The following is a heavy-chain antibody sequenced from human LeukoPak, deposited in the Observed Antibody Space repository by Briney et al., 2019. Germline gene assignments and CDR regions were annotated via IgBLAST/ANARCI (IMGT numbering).Heavy chain of an antibody. CDR1: GFTFSNAW. D-gene: IGHD6-13*01. CDR2: IGHTGSIT. J-gene: IGHJ4*02. V-gene: IGHV3-48*01. CDR3: AKDRVYSSSWYYFDY. Sequence: PGGSLRLSCAASGFTFSNAWMSWVRHAPGKGLEWVSYIGHTGSITDYADSVKGRFTISRDNSKNTLYLQMDSLRAEDTAVYYCAKDRVYSSSWYYFDYWGQGTLVTVSS.